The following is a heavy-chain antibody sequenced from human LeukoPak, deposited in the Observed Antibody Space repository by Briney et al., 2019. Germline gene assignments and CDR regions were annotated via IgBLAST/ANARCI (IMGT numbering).Heavy chain of an antibody. CDR2: IYYSGSI. J-gene: IGHJ5*02. CDR3: ARLHMENWFDP. D-gene: IGHD1-1*01. V-gene: IGHV4-39*01. CDR1: GGSISTNSYY. Sequence: PSETLSLTCTVSGGSISTNSYYWGWIRQPPGKGLERIGSIYYSGSIYYTPSLKSRVTISVDTSKNQVSLNLYSVTAADTAVYYCARLHMENWFDPWGQGTLVTVSS.